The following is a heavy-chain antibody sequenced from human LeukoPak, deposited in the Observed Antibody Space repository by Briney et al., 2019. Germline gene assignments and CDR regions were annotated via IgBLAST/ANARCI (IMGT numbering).Heavy chain of an antibody. CDR1: GFSVKNTW. Sequence: PGGSLRLSCAASGFSVKNTWMSWVRQAPGRGLAWVGRIKSRDDGGTTEFAATVKGRFTISRDDSKNTLSLQMNSLKFEDTAVYYCTTYNSRDAFDMWGRGTMVTVSP. CDR3: TTYNSRDAFDM. CDR2: IKSRDDGGTT. J-gene: IGHJ3*02. V-gene: IGHV3-15*01. D-gene: IGHD2/OR15-2a*01.